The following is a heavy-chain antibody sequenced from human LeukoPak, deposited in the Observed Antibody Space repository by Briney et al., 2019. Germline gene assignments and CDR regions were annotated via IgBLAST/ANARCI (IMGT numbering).Heavy chain of an antibody. CDR2: ISSSGSTI. D-gene: IGHD3-10*01. CDR3: ARGVLPPLFDY. V-gene: IGHV3-48*03. CDR1: GFTFSSYE. J-gene: IGHJ4*02. Sequence: GGSLRLSCAASGFTFSSYEMNWVRQAPGKGLEWVSYISSSGSTIYYAGSVKGRFTISRDNAKNSLYLQMNSLRAEGTAVYYCARGVLPPLFDYWGQGTLVTVSS.